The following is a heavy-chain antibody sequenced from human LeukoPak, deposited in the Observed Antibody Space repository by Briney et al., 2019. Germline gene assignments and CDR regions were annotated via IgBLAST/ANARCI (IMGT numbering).Heavy chain of an antibody. CDR1: GFTFGSYA. J-gene: IGHJ4*02. Sequence: QPGGSLRLSCAASGFTFGSYATSWVRQAPGKGLEWVSAISGSGGSTYYADSVKGRFTISRDNSKNTLYLQMNSLRAEDTAVYYCAKLGVVIASPPDYWGQGTLVTVSS. CDR2: ISGSGGST. D-gene: IGHD2-21*01. CDR3: AKLGVVIASPPDY. V-gene: IGHV3-23*01.